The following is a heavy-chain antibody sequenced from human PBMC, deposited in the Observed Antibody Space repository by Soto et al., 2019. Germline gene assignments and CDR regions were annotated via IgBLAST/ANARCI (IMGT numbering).Heavy chain of an antibody. J-gene: IGHJ5*02. Sequence: QVQLVQSGAEVKKPGSSVKVSCKASGGTFSSYAISWVRQAPGQGLEWMGGIIPIFGTANYAQKFQGRVTITADESTSTAYRELSSLRSEDTAVYYCARDGYYDSSGLIRGWFDPWGQGTLVTVSS. D-gene: IGHD3-22*01. CDR3: ARDGYYDSSGLIRGWFDP. CDR1: GGTFSSYA. V-gene: IGHV1-69*12. CDR2: IIPIFGTA.